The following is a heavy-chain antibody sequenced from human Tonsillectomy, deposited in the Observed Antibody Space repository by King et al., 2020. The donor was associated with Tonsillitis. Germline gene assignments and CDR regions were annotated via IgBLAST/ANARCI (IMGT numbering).Heavy chain of an antibody. Sequence: VQLVESGGGVVQPGRSLRLSCAASGFTFRSYGMHWVRQAPGKGLEWVALISYDGNNKYYEDSVKGRCTISRDNSKNTVFLQMNSLRPEDTAVYYCAALVDTALERDAFAIWGQGTMVTVPS. D-gene: IGHD5-18*01. CDR2: ISYDGNNK. J-gene: IGHJ3*02. CDR3: AALVDTALERDAFAI. CDR1: GFTFRSYG. V-gene: IGHV3-30*03.